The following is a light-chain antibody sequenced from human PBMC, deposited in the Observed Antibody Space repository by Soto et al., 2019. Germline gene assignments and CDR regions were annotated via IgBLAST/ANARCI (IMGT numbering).Light chain of an antibody. J-gene: IGKJ1*01. CDR1: QSVLYSSNNKNY. CDR2: WAS. Sequence: DIVMTQSPDSLAVSLGESATINCKSSQSVLYSSNNKNYLAWYQQKPGQPPKLLIYWASTRESGVPDRFSGSGSVTDFTLTISSMQAEDLAVYYCQQDYRPWTFGQVTKVEIK. CDR3: QQDYRPWT. V-gene: IGKV4-1*01.